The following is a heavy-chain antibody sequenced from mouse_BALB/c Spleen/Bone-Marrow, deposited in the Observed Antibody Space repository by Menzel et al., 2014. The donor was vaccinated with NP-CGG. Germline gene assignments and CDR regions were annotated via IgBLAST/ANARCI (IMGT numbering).Heavy chain of an antibody. CDR2: IDPANGNT. D-gene: IGHD1-2*01. Sequence: EVKLQESGTEPVKPGASVKLSCTASGFNIKDTYMHWVKQRAEQGLEWIGRIDPANGNTKYDPKFQGKATITADTSSNTAYLQLSSLTSEDTAVYYCARYRLGTYFDYWGQGTTLTVSS. CDR3: ARYRLGTYFDY. CDR1: GFNIKDTY. V-gene: IGHV14-3*02. J-gene: IGHJ2*01.